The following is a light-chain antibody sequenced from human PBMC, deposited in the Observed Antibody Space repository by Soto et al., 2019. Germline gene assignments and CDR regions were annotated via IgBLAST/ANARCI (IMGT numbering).Light chain of an antibody. J-gene: IGLJ2*01. CDR2: DNN. Sequence: QSVVSQPPSVSSAPGQKGTISRSGKSSTIGNNYVSWYQQLPGTAPKLLIYDNNKRPSGIPDRFSGSKSGTSATLGITGLQTGDEADYYCGTWDSSLSAVVFGGGTKVTVL. CDR3: GTWDSSLSAVV. V-gene: IGLV1-51*01. CDR1: SSTIGNNY.